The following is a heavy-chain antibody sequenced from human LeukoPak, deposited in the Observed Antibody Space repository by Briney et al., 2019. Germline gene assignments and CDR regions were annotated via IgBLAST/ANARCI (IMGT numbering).Heavy chain of an antibody. CDR1: EFPFSIYA. V-gene: IGHV3-23*01. J-gene: IGHJ4*02. Sequence: GSLRLSCKVSEFPFSIYAIAWVRQAPGQGLEVVSAIDASGSDTYYTDSVKGRFTISRDNSKNTVYLQMNSLRVEDTAVYYCADYRKPQGLDYWGQGTLVTVSS. D-gene: IGHD1-14*01. CDR3: ADYRKPQGLDY. CDR2: IDASGSDT.